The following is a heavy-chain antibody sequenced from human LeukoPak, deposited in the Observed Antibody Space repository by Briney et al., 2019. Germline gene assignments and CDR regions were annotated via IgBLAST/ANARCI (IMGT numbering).Heavy chain of an antibody. CDR1: GFTFSSYA. CDR2: ISGSGGST. CDR3: AKVSRYSGSFASFDY. Sequence: GGSLRLSCATSGFTFSSYAMSWVRQAPGKGLEWVSAISGSGGSTYYADSVKGRFTISRDNSKNTLYLQMNSLRAEDTAVYYCAKVSRYSGSFASFDYWGQGTLVTVSS. D-gene: IGHD1-26*01. J-gene: IGHJ4*02. V-gene: IGHV3-23*01.